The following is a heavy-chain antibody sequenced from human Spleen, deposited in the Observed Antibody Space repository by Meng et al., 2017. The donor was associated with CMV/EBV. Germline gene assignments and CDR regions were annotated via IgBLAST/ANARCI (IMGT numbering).Heavy chain of an antibody. J-gene: IGHJ6*02. Sequence: GESLKISCAASGFTFSTYAMNWVRQPPGKGLEWVSVLSGSGGTTYYADSVKGRFTISRDNSKKMLHLQMDSLRAEDTAVYYCAKDLGDYEISGCYRDYCGMDVWGQGTTVTVSS. CDR1: GFTFSTYA. V-gene: IGHV3-23*01. D-gene: IGHD3-22*01. CDR2: LSGSGGTT. CDR3: AKDLGDYEISGCYRDYCGMDV.